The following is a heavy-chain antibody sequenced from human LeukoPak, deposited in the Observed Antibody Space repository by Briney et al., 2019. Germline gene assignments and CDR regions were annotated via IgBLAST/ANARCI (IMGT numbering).Heavy chain of an antibody. J-gene: IGHJ4*02. CDR2: ISWNSGSI. CDR3: AKDTMVRGVNHFDY. D-gene: IGHD3-10*01. V-gene: IGHV3-9*01. Sequence: PGGSLRLSCAASGFTFDDYAMHWVRQAPGKGLEWVSGISWNSGSIGYADSVKGRFTISRDNAKNSLYLQMNSLRAEDTALYYCAKDTMVRGVNHFDYWGQGTLVTVSS. CDR1: GFTFDDYA.